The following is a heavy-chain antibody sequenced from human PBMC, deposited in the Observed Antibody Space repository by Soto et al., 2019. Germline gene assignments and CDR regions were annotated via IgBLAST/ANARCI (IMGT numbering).Heavy chain of an antibody. CDR1: AFTFSSFA. D-gene: IGHD3-3*01. CDR2: ISTSGDTT. J-gene: IGHJ6*02. CDR3: AKSLRAVYYYGMDV. Sequence: GGSLRLSCAASAFTFSSFALSWVRQAPGKGLEWVSAISTSGDTTYYADSVKGRFTISRDNSKNTLYLQMNSLRAEDTAVYYCAKSLRAVYYYGMDVWGQGTTVTVSS. V-gene: IGHV3-23*01.